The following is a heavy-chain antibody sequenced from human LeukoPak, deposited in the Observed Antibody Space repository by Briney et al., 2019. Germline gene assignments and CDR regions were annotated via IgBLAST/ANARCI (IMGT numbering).Heavy chain of an antibody. V-gene: IGHV3-53*01. CDR3: ARVIRSGNYYFDY. CDR2: IHSAGST. D-gene: IGHD6-25*01. CDR1: GFTVSLSY. J-gene: IGHJ4*02. Sequence: GGSLRLPCAASGFTVSLSYMSWVRQAPGRGLEWVSMIHSAGSTYYADSVRGRFTISRDNSKATLFLQMNSLKADDTAVYFCARVIRSGNYYFDYWGQGTLVTVSS.